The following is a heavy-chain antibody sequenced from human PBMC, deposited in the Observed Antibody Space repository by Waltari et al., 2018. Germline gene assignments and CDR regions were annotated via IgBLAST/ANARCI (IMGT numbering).Heavy chain of an antibody. CDR1: GDSFRNNL. J-gene: IGHJ1*01. CDR3: AKGGDDIGLIVYLEYFQH. CDR2: IIPIFGTT. Sequence: QVQLVQSGPEVKKPGSSVKVSCKVSGDSFRNNLITWVRQAPGQGLEYLGEIIPIFGTTKYEPKFQGRVTITADDSTTTSYMELTSLRSNDTAVYYCAKGGDDIGLIVYLEYFQHWGQGSLVLVSS. D-gene: IGHD2-8*01. V-gene: IGHV1-69*01.